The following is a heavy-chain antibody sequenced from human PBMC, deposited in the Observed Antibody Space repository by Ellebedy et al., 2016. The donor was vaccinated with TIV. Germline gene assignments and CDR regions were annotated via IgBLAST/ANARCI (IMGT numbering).Heavy chain of an antibody. Sequence: PGGSLRLSCAASGFTLSSYSMNWVRQAPGKGRGWVSYISSSSSTIYYADSVRGRFTISRDNAKNSLYLQMNSLRAEDTAVYYCARLEEVLSMGLNDAFDIWGQGTMVTVSS. CDR1: GFTLSSYS. CDR3: ARLEEVLSMGLNDAFDI. D-gene: IGHD2/OR15-2a*01. V-gene: IGHV3-48*01. J-gene: IGHJ3*02. CDR2: ISSSSSTI.